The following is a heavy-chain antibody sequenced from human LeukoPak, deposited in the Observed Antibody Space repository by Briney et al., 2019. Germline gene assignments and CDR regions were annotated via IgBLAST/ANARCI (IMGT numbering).Heavy chain of an antibody. J-gene: IGHJ3*02. Sequence: GGSLRLSCAASGFTFSTYNMNWVRQAPGKGLEWVSSISSSSSYIYYADSVKGRFTISRDNSKNTLYLQMNSLRAEDTAVYYCAKERGNSAAFDIWGQGTMVTVSS. CDR1: GFTFSTYN. CDR2: ISSSSSYI. D-gene: IGHD4-23*01. CDR3: AKERGNSAAFDI. V-gene: IGHV3-21*04.